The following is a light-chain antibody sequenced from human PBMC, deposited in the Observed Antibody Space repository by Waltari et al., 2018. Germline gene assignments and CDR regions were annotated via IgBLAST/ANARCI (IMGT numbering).Light chain of an antibody. CDR1: SSDIGRYYY. CDR3: SSYTTTSTYV. CDR2: DVN. V-gene: IGLV2-14*03. J-gene: IGLJ1*01. Sequence: QSVLTQPASVSGSPGQSITISCTGTSSDIGRYYYVSWYQHHPGKAPKLMIFDVNERPSGVSNRFSGSNSGNAASLTISGLQAEDEAHYYCSSYTTTSTYVFGTGTKVTVL.